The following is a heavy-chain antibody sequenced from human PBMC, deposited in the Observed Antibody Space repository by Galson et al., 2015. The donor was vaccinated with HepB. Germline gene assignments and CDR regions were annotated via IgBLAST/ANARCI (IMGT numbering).Heavy chain of an antibody. J-gene: IGHJ4*02. D-gene: IGHD2-2*01. CDR1: GFTFTTYG. Sequence: SLRLSCATSGFTFTTYGMHWVRQAPGKGLEWVAVISYDGSDKHYADSVKGRFSISRDDSKNTLYLQMNSLRAEDTALYYCAKVVWEYCSGSSCDAFDIWGQGTLVTVSS. CDR3: AKVVWEYCSGSSCDAFDI. CDR2: ISYDGSDK. V-gene: IGHV3-30*18.